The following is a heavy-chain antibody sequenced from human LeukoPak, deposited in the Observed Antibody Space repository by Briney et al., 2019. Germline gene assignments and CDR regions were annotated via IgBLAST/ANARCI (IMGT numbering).Heavy chain of an antibody. CDR3: TTDRAIAVRPVFDY. J-gene: IGHJ4*02. Sequence: GGSLRLSCAASGFTFSTAWMSWVRQAPGKGLEWVGRIKSKTDGGTVDYAAHVKGRFTISRDDSKNMLYLQMNSLKNEDTAVYYCTTDRAIAVRPVFDYWGQGTLVTVSS. V-gene: IGHV3-15*01. CDR1: GFTFSTAW. CDR2: IKSKTDGGTV. D-gene: IGHD6-6*01.